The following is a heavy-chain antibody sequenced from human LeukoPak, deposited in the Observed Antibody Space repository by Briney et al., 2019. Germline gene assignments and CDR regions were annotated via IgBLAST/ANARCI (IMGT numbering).Heavy chain of an antibody. CDR1: GFTFDNYA. CDR2: IKQDGSEK. Sequence: PGGSLRLSCAASGFTFDNYAMSWVRQAPGRGLEWVAKIKQDGSEKYYVDSVKGRFTISRDNTKNSLYVQMNSLRAEDTAVYYCARSRGHCSSTTCSRLDYWGQGTLVTVSS. V-gene: IGHV3-7*04. D-gene: IGHD2-2*01. CDR3: ARSRGHCSSTTCSRLDY. J-gene: IGHJ4*02.